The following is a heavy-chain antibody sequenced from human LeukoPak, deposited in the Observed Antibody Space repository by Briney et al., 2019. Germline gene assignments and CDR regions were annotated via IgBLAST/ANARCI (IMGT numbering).Heavy chain of an antibody. CDR1: GGTFSSYA. J-gene: IGHJ5*02. D-gene: IGHD6-13*01. Sequence: ASVKVSCKASGGTFSSYAISWVRQAPGQGLEWMGGIIPIFGTANYAQKFQGRVTITADESTSTAYMELSSLRSEDTAVYYCARVRPNSSSWTRARHAARNNWFDPWGQGTLVTVSS. V-gene: IGHV1-69*13. CDR3: ARVRPNSSSWTRARHAARNNWFDP. CDR2: IIPIFGTA.